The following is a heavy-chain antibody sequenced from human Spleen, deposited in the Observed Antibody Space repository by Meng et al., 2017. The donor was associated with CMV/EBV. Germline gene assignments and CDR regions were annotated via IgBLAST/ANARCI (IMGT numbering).Heavy chain of an antibody. Sequence: ASVKVSCKASGYTFTGYYIHWMRQAPRQGLEWMGWINPNSVATNSAQKFRGRVTMTRDTSISTASMELSRLTSDDTAVYYCASFGGKAYCGGDCYSDRVNDAFDIWGQGTMVTVSS. CDR3: ASFGGKAYCGGDCYSDRVNDAFDI. V-gene: IGHV1-2*02. CDR2: INPNSVAT. J-gene: IGHJ3*02. CDR1: GYTFTGYY. D-gene: IGHD2-21*01.